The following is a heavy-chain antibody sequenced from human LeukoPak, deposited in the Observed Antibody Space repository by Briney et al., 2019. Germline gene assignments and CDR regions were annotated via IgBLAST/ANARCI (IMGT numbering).Heavy chain of an antibody. CDR1: GGSFSGYY. Sequence: PSETLSLTCAVYGGSFSGYYWSWIRQPPGKVLEWIGEINHSGSTNYNPSPKSRVTISVDTSKNQFSLKLSSVTAADTAVYYCARGSSSSRRGRWFDPWGQGTLVTVSS. CDR2: INHSGST. V-gene: IGHV4-34*01. CDR3: ARGSSSSRRGRWFDP. J-gene: IGHJ5*02. D-gene: IGHD6-13*01.